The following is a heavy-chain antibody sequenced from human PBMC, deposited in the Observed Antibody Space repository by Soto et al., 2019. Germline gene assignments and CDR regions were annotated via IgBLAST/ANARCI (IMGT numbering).Heavy chain of an antibody. J-gene: IGHJ4*01. Sequence: QVQLVESGGGVVQPGRSLRLSCAASGFTFSSYGMHWVRQAPGKGLEWVTVISCDGNVAYYADSVKGRFTISRDNSKNTLYLQMNSLRTEDTAMYYCAKEGPITNWYFDYWGHATLVTVSS. CDR2: ISCDGNVA. CDR3: AKEGPITNWYFDY. CDR1: GFTFSSYG. D-gene: IGHD1-1*01. V-gene: IGHV3-30*18.